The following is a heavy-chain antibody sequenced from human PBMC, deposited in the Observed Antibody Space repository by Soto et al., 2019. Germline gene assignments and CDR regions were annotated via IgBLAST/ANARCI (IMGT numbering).Heavy chain of an antibody. Sequence: PSETLSLTCSVSSGSISSYYWSWIRQPPGKGLEWIGFIFYSGNTNYNPSLKSRVTMSVDTSKNQFSLKLSSVTAADTAVYYCARRGYCSNGVCFGWFDPWGQGTLVTV. D-gene: IGHD2-8*01. CDR1: SGSISSYY. CDR3: ARRGYCSNGVCFGWFDP. CDR2: IFYSGNT. V-gene: IGHV4-59*01. J-gene: IGHJ5*02.